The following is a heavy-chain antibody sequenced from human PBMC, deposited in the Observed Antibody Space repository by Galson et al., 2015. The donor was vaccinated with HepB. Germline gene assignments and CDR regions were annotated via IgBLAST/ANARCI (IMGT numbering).Heavy chain of an antibody. CDR3: AKVISSGWLDY. CDR2: IRGSGSST. J-gene: IGHJ4*02. D-gene: IGHD6-25*01. Sequence: SLRLSCAASGFTFSSYAMSWVRQAPGKGLEWVSTIRGSGSSTYYADSVKGRFTISRDNSKNTLYLQMNTLRAEDTAVYYCAKVISSGWLDYWGQGTLVTVSS. V-gene: IGHV3-23*01. CDR1: GFTFSSYA.